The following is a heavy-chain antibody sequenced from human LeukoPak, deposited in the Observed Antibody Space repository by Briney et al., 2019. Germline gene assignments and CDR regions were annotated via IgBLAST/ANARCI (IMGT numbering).Heavy chain of an antibody. D-gene: IGHD5-12*01. CDR1: GFTFSSYA. J-gene: IGHJ5*02. Sequence: GGSLRLSCAASGFTFSSYAMTWVRQSPEKGLEWVSTIRGGGTSTFYADSLKGRITISRDNSKSTLYLQMNNLRAEDTAVYYCAKHSGSDSGYWFVPWGQGGLVSVSS. CDR3: AKHSGSDSGYWFVP. V-gene: IGHV3-23*01. CDR2: IRGGGTST.